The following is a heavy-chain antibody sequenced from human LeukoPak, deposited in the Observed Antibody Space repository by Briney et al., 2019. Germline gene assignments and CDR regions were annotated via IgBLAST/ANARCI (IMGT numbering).Heavy chain of an antibody. J-gene: IGHJ4*02. CDR3: ARANPLYCSSTTCLFDY. CDR1: GHTFTGYY. D-gene: IGHD2-2*01. CDR2: INPNSGDT. V-gene: IGHV1-2*02. Sequence: ASAKVSCKAPGHTFTGYYMHWVRQAPGQGFEWMGWINPNSGDTNYAQKFQGRVTMTRDTSISTAHMELSRLRSDDTAVYYCARANPLYCSSTTCLFDYWGQGTLVTVSS.